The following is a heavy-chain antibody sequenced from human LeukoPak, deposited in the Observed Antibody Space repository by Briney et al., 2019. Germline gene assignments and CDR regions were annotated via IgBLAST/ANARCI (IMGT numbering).Heavy chain of an antibody. CDR1: GFIFNNYW. D-gene: IGHD3-10*01. Sequence: PGGSLRLSCAASGFIFNNYWMCWVRQAPGKGLEWVANINQAGSDKYYLDSVEGRFTISRDNAENSLYLQMNSLRAEDTAVYYCARGMIRGVLDDYWGQGTLVTVSS. V-gene: IGHV3-7*05. CDR3: ARGMIRGVLDDY. CDR2: INQAGSDK. J-gene: IGHJ4*02.